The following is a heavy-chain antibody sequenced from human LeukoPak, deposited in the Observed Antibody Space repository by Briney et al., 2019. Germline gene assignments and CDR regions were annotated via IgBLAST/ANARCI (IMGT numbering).Heavy chain of an antibody. V-gene: IGHV3-74*01. CDR1: GFTFSAYW. Sequence: GGSLRLSCAASGFTFSAYWMHWVRHVPGKGLVWVSRINNDGTATFFADSVKGRFTISRDNSKNTLYLQMDSLRVEDTAMYFCTREKSVVVPSSYYYFDVWGRGTLVTVAS. D-gene: IGHD3-22*01. CDR2: INNDGTAT. CDR3: TREKSVVVPSSYYYFDV. J-gene: IGHJ2*01.